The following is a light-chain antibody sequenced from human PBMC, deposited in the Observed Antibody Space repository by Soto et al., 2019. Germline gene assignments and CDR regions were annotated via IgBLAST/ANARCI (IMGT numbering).Light chain of an antibody. CDR2: GAS. Sequence: LSLTTRENATLSCGASQSVSSSLAWYQQKPGQAPRLLIYGASTRATGIPARFSGSGSGTEFTLTICILQSEDFVGYCCQVYNFLLLPFGGGAKV. CDR1: QSVSSS. J-gene: IGKJ4*01. CDR3: QVYNFLLLP. V-gene: IGKV3-15*01.